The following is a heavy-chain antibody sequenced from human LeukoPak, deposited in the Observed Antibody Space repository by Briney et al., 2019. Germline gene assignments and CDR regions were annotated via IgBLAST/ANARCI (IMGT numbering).Heavy chain of an antibody. Sequence: GGSLRLFCAASGFTFDDYAMHWVRQAPGKGLEWVSGISWSSGSIGYADSVKGRFTISRDNAKNSLYLQMNSLRAEDTALYYCAKDIGYSSSCFDYWGQGTLVTVSS. CDR2: ISWSSGSI. D-gene: IGHD6-13*01. V-gene: IGHV3-9*01. CDR3: AKDIGYSSSCFDY. CDR1: GFTFDDYA. J-gene: IGHJ4*02.